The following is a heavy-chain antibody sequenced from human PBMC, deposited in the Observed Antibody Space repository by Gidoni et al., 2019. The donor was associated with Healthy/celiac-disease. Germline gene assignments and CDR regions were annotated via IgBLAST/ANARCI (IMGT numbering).Heavy chain of an antibody. D-gene: IGHD3-22*01. CDR2: MRGSGGST. J-gene: IGHJ4*02. CDR3: AKDRTIAVVITSGLDY. V-gene: IGHV3-23*01. CDR1: GFTFSSYA. Sequence: EVQLLESGGGLVQPGGSLRLSCAASGFTFSSYAMSWVRQAPGKGLEWVSAMRGSGGSTYYADSVKGRFTISRDNSKNTLYLQMNSLRAEDTAVYYCAKDRTIAVVITSGLDYWGQGTLVTVSS.